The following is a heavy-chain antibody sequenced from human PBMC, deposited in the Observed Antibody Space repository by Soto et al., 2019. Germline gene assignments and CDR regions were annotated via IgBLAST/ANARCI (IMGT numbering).Heavy chain of an antibody. J-gene: IGHJ6*02. CDR2: ISGSGGST. CDR3: APAITFGGVIERGMDV. D-gene: IGHD3-16*02. V-gene: IGHV3-23*01. Sequence: PFVSQRVRWGAAVGTCVDYGGSWILQTTGKGLEWVSAISGSGGSTYYADSVKGRFTISRDNSKNTLYLQMNSLRAEDTAVYYCAPAITFGGVIERGMDVWGQGTTVTVSS. CDR1: VGTCVDYG.